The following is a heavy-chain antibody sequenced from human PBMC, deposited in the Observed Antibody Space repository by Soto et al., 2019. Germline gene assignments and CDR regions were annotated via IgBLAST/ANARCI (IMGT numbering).Heavy chain of an antibody. Sequence: QVQLVQSGAEEKKPGASVKVSCKASGYTFTSYAMHWVRQAPGQRLEWMGWINAGNGNTKYSQKFQGRVTITRDTSASTAYMEMSRLRSEDTAVYYCARNIAGAGTHWYGIDVWGQGTTVTVSS. CDR2: INAGNGNT. CDR1: GYTFTSYA. V-gene: IGHV1-3*05. J-gene: IGHJ6*02. D-gene: IGHD6-13*01. CDR3: ARNIAGAGTHWYGIDV.